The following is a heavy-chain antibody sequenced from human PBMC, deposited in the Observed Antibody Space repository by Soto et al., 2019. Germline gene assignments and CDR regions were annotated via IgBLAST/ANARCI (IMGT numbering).Heavy chain of an antibody. V-gene: IGHV3-64*01. CDR2: ISSNGGST. Sequence: GGSLRLSCAASGFTFSSYARHWVRQAPGKGLEYVSAISSNGGSTYYANSVKGRFTISRDNSKNTLYLQMGSLRAEDMAVYYCARVRAWFGEFEAFDIWGQGTMVTVSS. J-gene: IGHJ3*02. D-gene: IGHD3-10*01. CDR3: ARVRAWFGEFEAFDI. CDR1: GFTFSSYA.